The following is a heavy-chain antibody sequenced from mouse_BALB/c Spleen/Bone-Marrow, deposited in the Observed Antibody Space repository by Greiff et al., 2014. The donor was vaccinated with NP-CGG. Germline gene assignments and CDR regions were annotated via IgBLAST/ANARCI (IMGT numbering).Heavy chain of an antibody. CDR2: IEPANGNT. V-gene: IGHV14-3*02. D-gene: IGHD2-3*01. J-gene: IGHJ4*01. Sequence: EVQLQQSGAELVKPGASVELSCTASGFNIKDTYMHWVKQRPEQGLEWIGRIEPANGNTKYDPKFQGKATITADTSSNTAYLQLSSLTSEDTAVYYCARWLLPYGLDYWGQGTSVTVSS. CDR3: ARWLLPYGLDY. CDR1: GFNIKDTY.